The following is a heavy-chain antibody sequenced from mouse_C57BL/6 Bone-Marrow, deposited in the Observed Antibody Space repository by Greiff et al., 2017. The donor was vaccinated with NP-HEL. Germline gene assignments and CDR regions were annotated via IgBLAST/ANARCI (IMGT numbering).Heavy chain of an antibody. Sequence: EVKLMESGGGLVQPGGSLKLSCAASGFTFSDYYMYWVRQTPEKRLEWVAYISNGGGSTYYPDTVKGRFTISRDNAKNTLYLQMSRLKSEDTAMYYCARPDYYGSNYYAMDYWGQGTSVTVSS. V-gene: IGHV5-12*01. CDR3: ARPDYYGSNYYAMDY. CDR2: ISNGGGST. D-gene: IGHD1-1*01. J-gene: IGHJ4*01. CDR1: GFTFSDYY.